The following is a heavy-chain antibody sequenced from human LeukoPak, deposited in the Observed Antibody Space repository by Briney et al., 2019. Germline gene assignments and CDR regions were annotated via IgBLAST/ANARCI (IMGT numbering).Heavy chain of an antibody. CDR1: GFTFSSYA. V-gene: IGHV3-23*01. D-gene: IGHD1-26*01. J-gene: IGHJ5*02. CDR2: ISGSGGST. Sequence: QSGGSLRLSCAASGFTFSSYAMSWVRQAPGKGLEWVSAISGSGGSTYYADSVKGRFTISRDNSKNTLYLQMNSLRAEDTAVYYCARASGSYLDMWFDPWGQGTLVTVSS. CDR3: ARASGSYLDMWFDP.